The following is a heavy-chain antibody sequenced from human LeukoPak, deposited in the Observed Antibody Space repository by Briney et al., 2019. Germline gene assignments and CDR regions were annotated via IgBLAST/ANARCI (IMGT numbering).Heavy chain of an antibody. D-gene: IGHD6-6*01. CDR3: AKEAGQLVPLDY. J-gene: IGHJ4*02. CDR1: GFTFSSYG. Sequence: PGGSLRLSCAASGFTFSSYGMHWVRQAPGKGLEWVAFIRYDGSNKYYADSVKGRFTISRDNSKNTLYLQMNSLRAEDTAVYYCAKEAGQLVPLDYWGQGTLVTVSS. CDR2: IRYDGSNK. V-gene: IGHV3-30*02.